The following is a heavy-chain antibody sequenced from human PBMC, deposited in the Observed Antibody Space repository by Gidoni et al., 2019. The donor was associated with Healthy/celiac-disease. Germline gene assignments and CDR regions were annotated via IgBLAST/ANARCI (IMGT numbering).Heavy chain of an antibody. CDR2: IIPIFGTA. Sequence: QVQLVQSGAEVKKPGSSVKVSCKASGGTFSSYAISCVRQAPGQGLEWMGGIIPIFGTANYAQKFQGRVTITADKSTSTAYMELSSLRSEDTAVYYCARVGIAPYSGSYIDYYYGMDVWGQGTTVTVSS. CDR3: ARVGIAPYSGSYIDYYYGMDV. D-gene: IGHD1-26*01. V-gene: IGHV1-69*06. CDR1: GGTFSSYA. J-gene: IGHJ6*02.